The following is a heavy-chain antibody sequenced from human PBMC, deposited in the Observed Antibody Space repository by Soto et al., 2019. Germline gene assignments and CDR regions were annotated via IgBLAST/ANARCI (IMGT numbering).Heavy chain of an antibody. V-gene: IGHV4-34*01. D-gene: IGHD5-12*01. Sequence: SETLSLTCAVYGGSFSGYYWSWIRQPPGKGLEWIGEINHSGSTNYNPSLKSRVTISVDTSKNQLYLKLSSVTAADTAVYYCASAWDWDGYNSGAFDIWGQGTMVTVSS. CDR1: GGSFSGYY. CDR2: INHSGST. J-gene: IGHJ3*02. CDR3: ASAWDWDGYNSGAFDI.